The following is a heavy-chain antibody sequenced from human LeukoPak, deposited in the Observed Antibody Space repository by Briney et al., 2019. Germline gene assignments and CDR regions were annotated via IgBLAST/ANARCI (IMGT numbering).Heavy chain of an antibody. CDR3: VREEYGDHLWW. CDR1: GFTFSSYG. CDR2: ISYDGSNK. J-gene: IGHJ4*02. D-gene: IGHD4-17*01. V-gene: IGHV3-30*03. Sequence: GRSLRLSCAASGFTFSSYGMHWVRQAPGKGLEWVAVISYDGSNKYYADSVKGRFTISRDNSKNTLYLQMNSLRVEDTAVYYCVREEYGDHLWWWGQGTPVTVSS.